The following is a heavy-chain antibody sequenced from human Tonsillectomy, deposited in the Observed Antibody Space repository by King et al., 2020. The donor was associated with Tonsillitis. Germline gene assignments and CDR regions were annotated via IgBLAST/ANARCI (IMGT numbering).Heavy chain of an antibody. V-gene: IGHV4-39*01. CDR3: ARLRGDYCALTFAP. CDR1: GGSISTSSYY. D-gene: IGHD4-17*01. Sequence: QLQESGPGLVKPSETLSLTCIVSGGSISTSSYYWGWIRQPPGKGLEWIGSIYYSGNTYYNPSLKSRVTISVDTSKNQFSLKLSSVTAADTGVYYCARLRGDYCALTFAPWGQGTLVSVSS. J-gene: IGHJ5*02. CDR2: IYYSGNT.